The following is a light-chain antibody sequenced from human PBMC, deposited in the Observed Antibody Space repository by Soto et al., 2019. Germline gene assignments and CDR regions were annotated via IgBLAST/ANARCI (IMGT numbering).Light chain of an antibody. J-gene: IGLJ7*01. CDR2: EVT. Sequence: QSASVSGSPGQSITISCTGTSRDIGNYNYVSWYQHHPGKAPKLIIYEVTDRPSGVSNRFSASKSGNTASLTISGLQAEDEADYYCSSYTTTTTVIFGGGTQLTVL. CDR3: SSYTTTTTVI. V-gene: IGLV2-14*01. CDR1: SRDIGNYNY.